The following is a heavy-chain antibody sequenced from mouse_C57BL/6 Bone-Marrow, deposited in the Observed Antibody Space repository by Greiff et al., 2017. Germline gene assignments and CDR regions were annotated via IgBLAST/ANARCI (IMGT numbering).Heavy chain of an antibody. CDR1: GYTFTSYG. D-gene: IGHD2-5*01. Sequence: QVQLQQSGAELARPGASVKLSCKASGYTFTSYGISWVKQRTGQGLEWIGEIYPRSGNTYYNEKFKGKATLTADKSSSTAYMELRSLKSEDSSVYFCARFPTIVRKWYFDVWGTGTTVTVSS. CDR3: ARFPTIVRKWYFDV. V-gene: IGHV1-81*01. CDR2: IYPRSGNT. J-gene: IGHJ1*03.